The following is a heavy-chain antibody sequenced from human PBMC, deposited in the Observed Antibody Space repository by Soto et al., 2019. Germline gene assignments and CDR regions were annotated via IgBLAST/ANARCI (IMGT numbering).Heavy chain of an antibody. CDR3: ARQIYDSDSGPNFQYYFDS. CDR2: IDPSDSQT. Sequence: GESLKISCKGSGYSFAGYWITWVRQKPGKGLEWMGRIDPSDSQTYYSPSFRGHVTISAAKSITTVFLQWSSLRASDTAMYYCARQIYDSDSGPNFQYYFDSWGQGTLVTVSS. CDR1: GYSFAGYW. D-gene: IGHD3-22*01. V-gene: IGHV5-10-1*01. J-gene: IGHJ4*02.